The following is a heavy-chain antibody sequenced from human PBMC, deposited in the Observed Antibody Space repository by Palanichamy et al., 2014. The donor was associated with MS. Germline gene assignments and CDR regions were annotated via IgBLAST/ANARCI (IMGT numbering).Heavy chain of an antibody. D-gene: IGHD7-27*01. CDR2: ISNSGENT. CDR1: GFSFNDFG. V-gene: IGHV3-23*04. CDR3: AKDAGDPNICFFDY. Sequence: EVQLVESGGDIIQPGWSLRLSCKASGFSFNDFGMSWVRQAPGKGLEWVSTISNSGENTHYADSVKGRFTISRGNSQNTVFLQMNSLRVEDTALYYCAKDAGDPNICFFDYWGQGVLVTVSS. J-gene: IGHJ4*02.